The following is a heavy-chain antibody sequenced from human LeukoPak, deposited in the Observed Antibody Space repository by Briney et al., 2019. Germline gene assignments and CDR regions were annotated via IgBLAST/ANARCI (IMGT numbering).Heavy chain of an antibody. V-gene: IGHV3-30-3*01. J-gene: IGHJ4*02. Sequence: GGSLRLSCAASGFTFNSHWMNWVRQAPGKGLEWVAVISYDGSNKYYADSVKGRFTISRDNSKNTLYMQMNSLRVEDTAVYYCARGNYDSSGYYYSAFDYWGQGTLVTVSS. D-gene: IGHD3-22*01. CDR3: ARGNYDSSGYYYSAFDY. CDR1: GFTFNSHW. CDR2: ISYDGSNK.